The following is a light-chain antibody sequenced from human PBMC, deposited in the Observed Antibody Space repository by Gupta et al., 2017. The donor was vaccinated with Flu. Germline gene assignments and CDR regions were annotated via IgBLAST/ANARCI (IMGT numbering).Light chain of an antibody. Sequence: SYALTQDPSVSVAPGQTARITCGGNNIKTKSVHWYQQKPGQAPVLVVYDDSDRASGTPERFSGSNSGNTATLTISRVEAGDEDDYYCQVWDSDSVLFGGGTKLTVL. CDR3: QVWDSDSVL. J-gene: IGLJ2*01. V-gene: IGLV3-21*02. CDR1: NIKTKS. CDR2: DDS.